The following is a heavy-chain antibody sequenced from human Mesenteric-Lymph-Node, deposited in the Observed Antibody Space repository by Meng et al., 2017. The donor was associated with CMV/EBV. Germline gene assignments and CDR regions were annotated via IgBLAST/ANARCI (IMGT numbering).Heavy chain of an antibody. J-gene: IGHJ5*02. D-gene: IGHD2-2*01. CDR2: IYPGDSDT. CDR3: ARGVVPAAIVHWFDP. CDR1: GYSFTSYW. Sequence: GESLKISCKGSGYSFTSYWIGWVRQMPGKGLEWMGIIYPGDSDTRYSPSFQGQVTISADKSISTAYLQWSSLKASDTAMYYCARGVVPAAIVHWFDPWGQGTLVTVSS. V-gene: IGHV5-51*01.